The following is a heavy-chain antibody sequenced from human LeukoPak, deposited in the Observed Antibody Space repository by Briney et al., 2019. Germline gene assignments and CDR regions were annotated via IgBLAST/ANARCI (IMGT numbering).Heavy chain of an antibody. V-gene: IGHV4-34*01. Sequence: SETLSLTCAVYGGSFSGYYWSWIRQPPGKGLEWIGEINHSGSTNYNPSLKSRVTISVDTSKNQFSLKLSSVTAADTAVYYCARQEMLYCSGGSCYGRGWFDPWGQGTLVTVSS. CDR1: GGSFSGYY. CDR3: ARQEMLYCSGGSCYGRGWFDP. D-gene: IGHD2-15*01. CDR2: INHSGST. J-gene: IGHJ5*02.